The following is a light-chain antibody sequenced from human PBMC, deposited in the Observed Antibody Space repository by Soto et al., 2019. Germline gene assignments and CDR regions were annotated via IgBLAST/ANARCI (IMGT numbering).Light chain of an antibody. CDR3: QQRSSWPIT. CDR1: QSVSNF. Sequence: EIVLTQSPATLSFSPGERATLSCSASQSVSNFLAWYLQRPGQAPRLLIFDASKRAAGVPARFSGSGSGTDFTLTISILEPEDFAVYYCQQRSSWPITFGQGTRLEIK. J-gene: IGKJ5*01. V-gene: IGKV3-11*01. CDR2: DAS.